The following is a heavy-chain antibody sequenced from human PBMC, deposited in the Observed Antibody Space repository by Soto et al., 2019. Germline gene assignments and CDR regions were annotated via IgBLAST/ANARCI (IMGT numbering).Heavy chain of an antibody. J-gene: IGHJ4*02. D-gene: IGHD1-26*01. Sequence: QVQLQESGPGLVKPSQTLSLTCTVSGGSISSGDYYWSWIRQPPGKRLEWIGYIYYSGSTYSNPSLKSRVTISVDTSKNQFSLKLSSVTAADTAVYYCARVWEVGRKRFDYWGQGTLVTVSS. CDR3: ARVWEVGRKRFDY. CDR2: IYYSGST. CDR1: GGSISSGDYY. V-gene: IGHV4-30-4*01.